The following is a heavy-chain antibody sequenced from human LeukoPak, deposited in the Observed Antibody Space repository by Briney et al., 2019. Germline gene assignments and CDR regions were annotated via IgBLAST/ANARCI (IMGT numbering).Heavy chain of an antibody. J-gene: IGHJ3*02. V-gene: IGHV4-39*01. CDR3: ARQTSSGYSYAFDI. D-gene: IGHD3-22*01. CDR1: GGSISSSSYY. CDR2: IYYSGST. Sequence: PSETLSLTCTVSGGSISSSSYYWGWIRQPPGKGLEWIGSIYYSGSTYYNPSLKSRVTISVDTSKNQFSLKLSSVTAADTAVYYCARQTSSGYSYAFDIWGQGTMVTVSS.